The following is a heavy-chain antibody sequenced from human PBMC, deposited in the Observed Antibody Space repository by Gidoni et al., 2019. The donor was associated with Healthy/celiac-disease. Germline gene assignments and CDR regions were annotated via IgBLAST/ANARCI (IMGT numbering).Heavy chain of an antibody. J-gene: IGHJ6*02. CDR2: IYYSGST. D-gene: IGHD1-26*01. CDR3: ARLNSGSYLYYYYYGMDV. V-gene: IGHV4-39*01. CDR1: GGSISSSSYY. Sequence: QLQLQESGPGLVKPSETLSLTCTVSGGSISSSSYYWGWIRQPPGKGLEWIGSIYYSGSTYHNPSLKSRVTISVDTSKNQFSLKLSSLTAADTAVYYCARLNSGSYLYYYYYGMDVWGQGTTVTVSS.